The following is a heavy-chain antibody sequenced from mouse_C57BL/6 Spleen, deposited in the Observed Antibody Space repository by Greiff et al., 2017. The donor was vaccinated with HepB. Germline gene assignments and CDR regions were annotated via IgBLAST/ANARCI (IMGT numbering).Heavy chain of an antibody. V-gene: IGHV2-2*01. CDR3: AESTIYWYFDV. CDR1: GFSLTSYG. Sequence: QVQLKESGPGLVQPSQSLSITCTVSGFSLTSYGVHWVRQSPGKGLEWLGVIWSGGSTDYNAAFISRLSISKDNSKSQVFFKRNSLQADDTAIYYCAESTIYWYFDVWGTGTTVTVSS. CDR2: IWSGGST. J-gene: IGHJ1*03. D-gene: IGHD5-1*01.